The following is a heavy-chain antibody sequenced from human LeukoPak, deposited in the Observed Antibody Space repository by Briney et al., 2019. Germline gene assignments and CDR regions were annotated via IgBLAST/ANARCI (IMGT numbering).Heavy chain of an antibody. CDR2: MNPNSGNT. J-gene: IGHJ4*02. D-gene: IGHD6-19*01. V-gene: IGHV1-8*01. CDR3: ATRIAVAGSYYFDY. Sequence: ASVKVSCKASGYTFTSYDINWVRQATGQGLEWMGWMNPNSGNTGYAQKFQGRVTMTRNTSISTAYMELSSLRSEDTAVYYCATRIAVAGSYYFDYWGQGTLVTVSS. CDR1: GYTFTSYD.